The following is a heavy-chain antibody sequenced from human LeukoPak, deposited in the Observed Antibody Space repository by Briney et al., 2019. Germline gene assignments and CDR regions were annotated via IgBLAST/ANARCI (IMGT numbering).Heavy chain of an antibody. J-gene: IGHJ4*02. Sequence: GGSLRLSCAASGFTFSSYSMNWVRQAPGKGLEWVSYISSSSSTIYYADSVKGRFTISRDNAKNSLYMQMNSLRAEDTAVYYCARSYGLFDYWGQGTLVTVSS. CDR1: GFTFSSYS. CDR2: ISSSSSTI. CDR3: ARSYGLFDY. D-gene: IGHD5-18*01. V-gene: IGHV3-48*01.